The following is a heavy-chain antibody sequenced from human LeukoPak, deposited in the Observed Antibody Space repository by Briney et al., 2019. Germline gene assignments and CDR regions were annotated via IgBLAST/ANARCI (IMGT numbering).Heavy chain of an antibody. CDR1: GGSISSYY. CDR2: IYYSGST. D-gene: IGHD2-2*01. V-gene: IGHV4-59*08. Sequence: LETLSLTCTVSGGSISSYYWSWIRQPPGKGLEWIGYIYYSGSTNYNPSLKSRVTISVDTSKNQLSLKLSSVTAADTAVYYCARRGAYCSRTSCYYYYGMDVWGQGTTVTVSS. CDR3: ARRGAYCSRTSCYYYYGMDV. J-gene: IGHJ6*02.